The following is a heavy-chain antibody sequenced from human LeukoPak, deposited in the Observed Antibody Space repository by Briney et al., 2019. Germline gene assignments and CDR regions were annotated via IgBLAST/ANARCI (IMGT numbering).Heavy chain of an antibody. V-gene: IGHV3-21*01. CDR3: ARRYYDTTGYAFDI. CDR2: VGRDGSI. CDR1: GFTFSSYW. J-gene: IGHJ3*02. Sequence: GGSLRLSCAASGFTFSSYWMSWVRQGPGKGLEWISCVGRDGSIHYADSVKGRITISRDNAKNSLFLQMNSLRAEDTAIYYCARRYYDTTGYAFDIWGQGTMVTVSS. D-gene: IGHD3-22*01.